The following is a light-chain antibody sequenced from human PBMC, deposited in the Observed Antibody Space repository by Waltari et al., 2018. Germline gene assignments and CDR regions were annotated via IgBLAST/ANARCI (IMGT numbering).Light chain of an antibody. Sequence: QAVLTQEPSLTVSPRWTVTPTCGFSTGAVTSRHSPYWFQQKPGQAPRTLIYDTSNKHSWTPARFSGSLLGDKAALILSGAQPEDEAEYYCFVFHNNARVFGGGTKLTVL. V-gene: IGLV7-46*01. CDR3: FVFHNNARV. CDR1: TGAVTSRHS. CDR2: DTS. J-gene: IGLJ3*02.